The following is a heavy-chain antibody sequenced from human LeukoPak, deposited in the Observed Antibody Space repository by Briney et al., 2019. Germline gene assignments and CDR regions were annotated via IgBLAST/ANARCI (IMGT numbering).Heavy chain of an antibody. V-gene: IGHV1-2*06. CDR3: TRESGSYHGNDY. CDR1: GYTFTGYY. Sequence: GASVKVSCKASGYTFTGYYMHWVRQAPGQGLERMGRINPNNGATNYAQKLQGRVTITGDTSISTAYMELSSLRSDDTAVYYCTRESGSYHGNDYWGQGTLVTVSS. J-gene: IGHJ4*02. D-gene: IGHD1-26*01. CDR2: INPNNGAT.